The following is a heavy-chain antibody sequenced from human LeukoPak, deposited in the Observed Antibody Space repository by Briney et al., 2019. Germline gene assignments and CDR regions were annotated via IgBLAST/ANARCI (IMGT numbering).Heavy chain of an antibody. CDR1: GFTFSNYA. CDR2: INNSATSK. CDR3: AKEPARVPGVFDY. Sequence: GGSLRVSCAASGFTFSNYAMTWVRQAPGKGLEWVSTINNSATSKYYADSVKGRFTISIDNSKNTLYLQMNSPGVADTAIYYCAKEPARVPGVFDYWGQGTLVTVSS. J-gene: IGHJ4*02. D-gene: IGHD3-10*01. V-gene: IGHV3-23*01.